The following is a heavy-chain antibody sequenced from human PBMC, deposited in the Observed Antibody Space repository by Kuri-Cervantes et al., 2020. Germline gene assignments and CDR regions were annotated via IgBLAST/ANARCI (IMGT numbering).Heavy chain of an antibody. V-gene: IGHV3-30*18. Sequence: GESLKISCAASGFTFSSYGMHWVRQAPGKGLEWVAVISSDGGNKNYADSVKGRFTISRDNSKNTLYLQMNSLRAEDTAVYYCAKVSLAGSTFHSLATLSGMDVWGQGTTVTVSS. D-gene: IGHD1-14*01. J-gene: IGHJ6*02. CDR2: ISSDGGNK. CDR1: GFTFSSYG. CDR3: AKVSLAGSTFHSLATLSGMDV.